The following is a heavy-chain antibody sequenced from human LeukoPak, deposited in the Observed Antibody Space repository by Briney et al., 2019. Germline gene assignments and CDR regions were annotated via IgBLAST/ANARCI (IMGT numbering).Heavy chain of an antibody. V-gene: IGHV4-59*11. CDR2: IYCSGST. J-gene: IGHJ4*02. D-gene: IGHD5-18*01. CDR3: ARADTAMALFDY. Sequence: SETLSLTCTVSGGSISSHYWSWIRQPPGKGLEWIGYIYCSGSTNYNPSLKSRVTISVDTSKNQFSLKLSSVTAADTAVYYCARADTAMALFDYWGQGTLVTVSS. CDR1: GGSISSHY.